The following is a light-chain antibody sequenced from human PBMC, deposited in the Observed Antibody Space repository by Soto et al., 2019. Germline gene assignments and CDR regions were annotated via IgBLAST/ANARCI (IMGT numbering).Light chain of an antibody. J-gene: IGLJ3*02. CDR1: SSDVGSYNF. V-gene: IGLV2-23*01. CDR3: CSYAGDSAWV. CDR2: EGS. Sequence: QSALTQPASVSGSPGQSITISCTGTSSDVGSYNFVSWYQQHPGKAPKLMIYEGSKRPSGVSNRFSGSKSGNTASLTISGLQAEDEADYYCCSYAGDSAWVFGGVTKLTVL.